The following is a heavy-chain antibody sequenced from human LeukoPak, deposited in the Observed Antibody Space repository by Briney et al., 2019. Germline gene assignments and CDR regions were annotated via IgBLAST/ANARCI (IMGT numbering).Heavy chain of an antibody. Sequence: SETLSLTCTVSGGSITSYYWSWIRQPPGKGLEWIGYIYYSGSTNHNPSLKSRVTISVDTSKNQFSLKLSSVTAADTAVYYCARGWYDILTGYPIPFDYWGQGTLVTVSS. J-gene: IGHJ4*02. CDR2: IYYSGST. CDR1: GGSITSYY. CDR3: ARGWYDILTGYPIPFDY. D-gene: IGHD3-9*01. V-gene: IGHV4-59*01.